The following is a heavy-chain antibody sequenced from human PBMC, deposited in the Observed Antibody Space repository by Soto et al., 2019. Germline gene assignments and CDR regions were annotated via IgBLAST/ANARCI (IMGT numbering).Heavy chain of an antibody. D-gene: IGHD6-6*01. CDR1: GGSISSYY. CDR2: IYYSGST. CDR3: ARLRQLAYWFDP. Sequence: SETLSLTCTVSGGSISSYYWSWIRQPPGKGLEWIGYIYYSGSTNYNPSLKSRVTISVDTSKNQFSLKLSSVTAADTAVYYCARLRQLAYWFDPWGQGTLVTVSS. V-gene: IGHV4-59*08. J-gene: IGHJ5*02.